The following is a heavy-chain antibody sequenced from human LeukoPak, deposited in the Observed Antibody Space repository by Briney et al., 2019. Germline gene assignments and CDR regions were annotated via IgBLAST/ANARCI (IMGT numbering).Heavy chain of an antibody. J-gene: IGHJ4*02. CDR2: INPNGGDT. Sequence: ASVKVSRKASGYTFFSYYLYWVRLAPGQGLEWMGFINPNGGDTTYPQTFRGRVTMTSDTSTSTVYMELSSLRSDDAAVYYCARDLGFRASGSFGFDYWGQGTLVTVSS. D-gene: IGHD3-16*01. V-gene: IGHV1-46*01. CDR3: ARDLGFRASGSFGFDY. CDR1: GYTFFSYY.